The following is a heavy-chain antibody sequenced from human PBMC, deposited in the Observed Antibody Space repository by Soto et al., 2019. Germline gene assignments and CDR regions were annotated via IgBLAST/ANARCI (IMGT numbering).Heavy chain of an antibody. CDR3: ARGPTTEKVDS. CDR2: IYYSGGT. Sequence: SDTLSLTCTVSGGSISSYYWGWIRQPPGRGLEWIGYIYYSGGTNYNPSLKSRVTISVDTSKNQFSLKLSPVTAADTAVYYCARGPTTEKVDSWGQGILVTVS. V-gene: IGHV4-59*08. CDR1: GGSISSYY. J-gene: IGHJ4*02.